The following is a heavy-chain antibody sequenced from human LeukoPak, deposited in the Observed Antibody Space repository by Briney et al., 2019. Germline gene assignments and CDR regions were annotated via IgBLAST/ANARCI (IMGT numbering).Heavy chain of an antibody. Sequence: PGGSLRLSCAASGFTFSSYSMNWVRQAPGKGLEWVSSISSSSSYIYYADSVKGRFTISRDNAKNSLYLQMNSLRAEDTAVYYCARVMVRGVHYYYYGMDVWGQGTTVTVSS. V-gene: IGHV3-21*01. CDR3: ARVMVRGVHYYYYGMDV. J-gene: IGHJ6*02. CDR2: ISSSSSYI. D-gene: IGHD3-10*01. CDR1: GFTFSSYS.